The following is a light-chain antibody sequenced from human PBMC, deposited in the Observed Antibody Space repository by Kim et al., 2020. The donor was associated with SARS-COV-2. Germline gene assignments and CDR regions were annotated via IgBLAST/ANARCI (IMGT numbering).Light chain of an antibody. Sequence: SQGERVTLSCKASQSISNKLAWYQKKPGQAPRLLIYGASTRATGIPARFSGSGSGTEFTLDISSLQSEDFAVYYCQQYYNWPPVTFGGGTKVDIK. CDR1: QSISNK. V-gene: IGKV3-15*01. CDR3: QQYYNWPPVT. J-gene: IGKJ4*01. CDR2: GAS.